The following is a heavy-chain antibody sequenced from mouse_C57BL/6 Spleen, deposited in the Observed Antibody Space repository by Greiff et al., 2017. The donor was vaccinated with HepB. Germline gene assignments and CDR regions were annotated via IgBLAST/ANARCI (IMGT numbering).Heavy chain of an antibody. CDR3: ARRVITTRDWYFDV. CDR2: ISSGSSTI. V-gene: IGHV5-17*01. Sequence: EVMLVESGGGLVKPGGSLKLSCAASGFTFSDYGMHWVRQAPEKGLEWVAYISSGSSTIYYADTVKGRFTISRDNAKNTLFLQMTSLRSEDTAMYYCARRVITTRDWYFDVWGTGTTVTVSS. J-gene: IGHJ1*03. D-gene: IGHD2-4*01. CDR1: GFTFSDYG.